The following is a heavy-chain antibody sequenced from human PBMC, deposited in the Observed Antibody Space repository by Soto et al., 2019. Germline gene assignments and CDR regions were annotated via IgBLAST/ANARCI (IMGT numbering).Heavy chain of an antibody. Sequence: SETLSLTCTVSGCSISSSSYYWGWIRQPPGKGLEWIGSIYYSGSTYYNPSLKSRVTITKDTSKNQVVLTMTNMDPVDTATYYCAHTNYDILTGYYTCFDYWGQGTLVTVSS. J-gene: IGHJ4*02. CDR1: GCSISSSSYY. CDR3: AHTNYDILTGYYTCFDY. D-gene: IGHD3-9*01. CDR2: IYYSGST. V-gene: IGHV4-39*06.